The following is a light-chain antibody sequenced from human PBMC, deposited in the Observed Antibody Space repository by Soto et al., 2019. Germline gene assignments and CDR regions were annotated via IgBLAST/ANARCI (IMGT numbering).Light chain of an antibody. J-gene: IGKJ4*01. V-gene: IGKV1D-8*01. CDR3: QQYYIFPLA. CDR1: QGVSTY. CDR2: AAS. Sequence: VLWMTQSPSLLSASTGDRVTITCRTSQGVSTYVAWYQQKPGKPPKPLIYAASTLHSGVPARFSGSGSGTGFTLTISGLQSEDFATYYCQQYYIFPLAVGGGTKVDIK.